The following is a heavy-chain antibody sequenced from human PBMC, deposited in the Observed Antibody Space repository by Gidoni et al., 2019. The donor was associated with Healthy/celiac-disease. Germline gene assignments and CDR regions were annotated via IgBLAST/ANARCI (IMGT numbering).Heavy chain of an antibody. J-gene: IGHJ6*02. CDR1: GYTFTIYG. Sequence: QVQLVQSGAEVKTPGASVKVSCKASGYTFTIYGISWVRQAPGQGIEWTGWISAYNGNTNYAQKLQGRVTMTTDTSTSTAYMELRSLRSDDTAVYYCARGRRDGFTYYYYGMDVWGQGTTVTVSS. CDR2: ISAYNGNT. V-gene: IGHV1-18*04. CDR3: ARGRRDGFTYYYYGMDV. D-gene: IGHD3-16*01.